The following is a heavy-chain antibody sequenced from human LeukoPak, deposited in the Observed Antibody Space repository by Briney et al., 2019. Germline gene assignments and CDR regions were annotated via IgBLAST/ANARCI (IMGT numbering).Heavy chain of an antibody. CDR3: ARDLVGPYGMDV. J-gene: IGHJ6*02. CDR1: GFTFSSYS. V-gene: IGHV3-21*01. Sequence: GGALRLSCAASGFTFSSYSMNWARQAPRKGLEWVSSINSSSSYIYYADSVKGRFTISRDNAKNSLYLQMNSLRAEDTAVYYCARDLVGPYGMDVWGQGTTVTVSS. CDR2: INSSSSYI.